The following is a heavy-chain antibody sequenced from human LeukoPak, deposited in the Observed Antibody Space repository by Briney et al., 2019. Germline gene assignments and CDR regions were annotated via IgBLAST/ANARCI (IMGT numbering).Heavy chain of an antibody. CDR3: ARCYSSDWPYYFDL. CDR1: VFSFSSYS. Sequence: GGCLRLSCAASVFSFSSYSMSWVRQAPGKGLGWVSYISSSSSYISYADSLKGRFTISRDNAKNSLYMQMNSLRDEDTAVYFCARCYSSDWPYYFDLWGQGTLVTVSS. V-gene: IGHV3-48*02. D-gene: IGHD6-19*01. CDR2: ISSSSSYI. J-gene: IGHJ4*02.